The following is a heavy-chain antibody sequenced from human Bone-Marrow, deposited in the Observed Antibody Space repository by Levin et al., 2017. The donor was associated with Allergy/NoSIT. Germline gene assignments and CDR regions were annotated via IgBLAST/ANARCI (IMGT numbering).Heavy chain of an antibody. D-gene: IGHD7-27*01. J-gene: IGHJ4*02. Sequence: PGGSLRLSCKGSGYSFTSYWIGWVRQMPGKGLELMGIIYPGDSDTRYSPSFQGQVTISADKSISTAYLQWSSLKASDTAVYYCARLLSVTNSGLDYWGQGTLVTVSS. V-gene: IGHV5-51*01. CDR1: GYSFTSYW. CDR2: IYPGDSDT. CDR3: ARLLSVTNSGLDY.